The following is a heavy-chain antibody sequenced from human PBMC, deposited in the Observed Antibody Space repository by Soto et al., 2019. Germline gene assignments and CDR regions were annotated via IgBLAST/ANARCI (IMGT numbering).Heavy chain of an antibody. Sequence: PGEALKIACKGSGYSFTSYWISWVRQMPGKGLEWMGMIDPSDSYTKYRPSFQGHVTISADKSISTAYLQWSSLKASDTAMSYCARDGVLRFLEWSNYYYGMXVWGKGTTVTVXS. CDR1: GYSFTSYW. D-gene: IGHD3-3*01. CDR2: IDPSDSYT. CDR3: ARDGVLRFLEWSNYYYGMXV. V-gene: IGHV5-10-1*01. J-gene: IGHJ6*04.